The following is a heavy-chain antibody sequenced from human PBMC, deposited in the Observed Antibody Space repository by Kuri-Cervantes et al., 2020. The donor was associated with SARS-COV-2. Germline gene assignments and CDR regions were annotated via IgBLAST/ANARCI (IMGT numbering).Heavy chain of an antibody. CDR2: INHSGST. D-gene: IGHD5-18*01. CDR1: GGSFSGYY. J-gene: IGHJ6*02. Sequence: SETLSLTCAVYGGSFSGYYWSWIRQPPGKGLEWIGEINHSGSTNYNPSLKSRVTISVDTSKNQFSLKLSSVTAADTAVYYCARQGGYSYGSYYGMDVWGQGTTVTVSS. V-gene: IGHV4-34*01. CDR3: ARQGGYSYGSYYGMDV.